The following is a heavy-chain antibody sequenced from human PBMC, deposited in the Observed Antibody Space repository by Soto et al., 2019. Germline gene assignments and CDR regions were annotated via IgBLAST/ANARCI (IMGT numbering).Heavy chain of an antibody. CDR3: ARDGSGVTLDY. D-gene: IGHD3-10*01. Sequence: GGSLRLSCAASGFTFSSYSMNWVRQAPGKGPEWVSSISSSSSYIYYADSVKGRFTISRDNAKNSLYLQMNSLRAEDTAVYYCARDGSGVTLDYWGQGTLVTVSS. CDR2: ISSSSSYI. V-gene: IGHV3-21*01. J-gene: IGHJ4*02. CDR1: GFTFSSYS.